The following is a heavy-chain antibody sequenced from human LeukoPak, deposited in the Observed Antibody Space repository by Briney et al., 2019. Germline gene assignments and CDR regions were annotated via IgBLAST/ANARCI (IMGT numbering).Heavy chain of an antibody. Sequence: SQTLSLTCTVSGGSISSGSYYWSWIRQPAGKGLEWIGRIYTSGSTNYNPSLKSRVTISVDTSKNQFSLKLSSVTAADTAVYYCARHGGYYGSAPFDYWGQGTLVTVSS. CDR2: IYTSGST. V-gene: IGHV4-61*02. J-gene: IGHJ4*02. CDR1: GGSISSGSYY. D-gene: IGHD3-10*01. CDR3: ARHGGYYGSAPFDY.